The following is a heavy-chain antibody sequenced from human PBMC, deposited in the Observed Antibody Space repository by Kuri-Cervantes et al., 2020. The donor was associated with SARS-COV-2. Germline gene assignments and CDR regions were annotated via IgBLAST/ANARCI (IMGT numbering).Heavy chain of an antibody. V-gene: IGHV4-59*01. CDR1: GGSFSVFY. CDR3: ARGPTVYASHGL. CDR2: IYYSRST. D-gene: IGHD2-8*01. Sequence: SQTLSLTCAVYGGSFSVFYWSWIRQPPGKGLEWIGYIYYSRSTNYNPSLKSRVTISVDTSKDQFSLKLSSVTAADTAVYYCARGPTVYASHGLWGRGTLVTVSS. J-gene: IGHJ2*01.